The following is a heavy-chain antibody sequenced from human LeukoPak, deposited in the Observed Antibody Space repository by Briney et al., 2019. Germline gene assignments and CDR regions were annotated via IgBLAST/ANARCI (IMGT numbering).Heavy chain of an antibody. Sequence: SETLYLTCTVSGGSISSYYWSWIRQPPGKGLEWIGYIYYSGSTNYNPSLKSRVTISVDTSKNQFSLKLSSVTAADTAVYYCARGFSPSGAAAGWFDPWGQGTLVTVSS. D-gene: IGHD6-13*01. CDR3: ARGFSPSGAAAGWFDP. V-gene: IGHV4-59*01. CDR1: GGSISSYY. CDR2: IYYSGST. J-gene: IGHJ5*02.